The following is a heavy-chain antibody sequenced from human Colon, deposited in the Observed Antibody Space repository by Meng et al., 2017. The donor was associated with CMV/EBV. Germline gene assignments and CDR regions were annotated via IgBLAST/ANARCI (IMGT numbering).Heavy chain of an antibody. Sequence: ASVKVSCKTSGYIFSTSGIAWVRQAPGQGLDWMGWISANNGNTEYAQKFQGRATMTRDTSISTAYMELSSLGSEDTAVYYCARGYGTNLYHYGMDVWGQGTTVTVSS. J-gene: IGHJ6*02. CDR2: ISANNGNT. CDR1: GYIFSTSG. CDR3: ARGYGTNLYHYGMDV. V-gene: IGHV1-8*01. D-gene: IGHD4/OR15-4a*01.